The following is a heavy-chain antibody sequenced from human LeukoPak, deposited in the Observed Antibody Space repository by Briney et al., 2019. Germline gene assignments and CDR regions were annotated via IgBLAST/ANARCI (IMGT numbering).Heavy chain of an antibody. D-gene: IGHD5/OR15-5a*01. J-gene: IGHJ4*02. CDR2: IYYSGST. CDR3: ARDADDSTNG. CDR1: GGSISSGDYY. Sequence: SETLSLTCTVSGGSISSGDYYWSWIRQPPGKGLEWIGYIYYSGSTYYNPSLKSRVAISVDTSKNQFSLKLSSVTAADTAVYYCARDADDSTNGWGQGTLVTVSS. V-gene: IGHV4-30-4*01.